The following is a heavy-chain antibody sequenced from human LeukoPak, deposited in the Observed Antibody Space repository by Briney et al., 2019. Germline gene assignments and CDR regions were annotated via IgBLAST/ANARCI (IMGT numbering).Heavy chain of an antibody. CDR3: ARWGYSYGYLYYFDY. J-gene: IGHJ4*02. CDR2: IYYSGST. CDR1: GGSISSYY. V-gene: IGHV4-59*08. D-gene: IGHD5-18*01. Sequence: SETLSLTCTVSGGSISSYYWSWIRQPPGKGLEWIGYIYYSGSTNYNPSLKSRVTISVDTSKNQFSLKLSSVTAADTAVYYCARWGYSYGYLYYFDYWGQGTLVTVSS.